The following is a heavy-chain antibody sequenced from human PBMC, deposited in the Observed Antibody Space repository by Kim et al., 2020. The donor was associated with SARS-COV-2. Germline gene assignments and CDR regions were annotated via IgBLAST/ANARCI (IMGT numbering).Heavy chain of an antibody. Sequence: SVKVSCKASGGTFSSYAISWVRQAPGQGLEWMGGIIPIFGTANYAQKFQGRVTITADESTSTAYMELSSLRSEDTAVYYCARDGPGGFRFPYSGSYYWWFDPWGQGTLVTVSS. V-gene: IGHV1-69*13. CDR3: ARDGPGGFRFPYSGSYYWWFDP. J-gene: IGHJ5*02. CDR1: GGTFSSYA. CDR2: IIPIFGTA. D-gene: IGHD1-26*01.